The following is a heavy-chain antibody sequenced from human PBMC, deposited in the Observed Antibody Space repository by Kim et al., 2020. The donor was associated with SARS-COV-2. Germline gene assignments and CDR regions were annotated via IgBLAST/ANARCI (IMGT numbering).Heavy chain of an antibody. CDR2: IYYSGST. CDR1: GGSISSSSYY. D-gene: IGHD2-8*02. J-gene: IGHJ4*02. Sequence: SETLSLTCTVSGGSISSSSYYWGWIRQPPGKGLEWIGRIYYSGSTYYNPSLKSRVTISVDTSKNQFSLKLCSVTAADTAVYYWSRHGGGSSVLVVYAAYFDYWGQGTLVTVSS. CDR3: SRHGGGSSVLVVYAAYFDY. V-gene: IGHV4-39*01.